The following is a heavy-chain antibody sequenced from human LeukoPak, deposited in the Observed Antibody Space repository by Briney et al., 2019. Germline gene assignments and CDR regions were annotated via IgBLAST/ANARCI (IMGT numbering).Heavy chain of an antibody. Sequence: GGSLRLSCAASGFTFSSYGMHWVRQAPGKGLEWVAVISYDGSNKYYADSVKGRFTISRDNSKNTLYLQMNSLRAEDTAVYYCATENYYDSSGYQSALDYWGQGTLVTVSS. CDR3: ATENYYDSSGYQSALDY. D-gene: IGHD3-22*01. V-gene: IGHV3-30*03. J-gene: IGHJ4*02. CDR2: ISYDGSNK. CDR1: GFTFSSYG.